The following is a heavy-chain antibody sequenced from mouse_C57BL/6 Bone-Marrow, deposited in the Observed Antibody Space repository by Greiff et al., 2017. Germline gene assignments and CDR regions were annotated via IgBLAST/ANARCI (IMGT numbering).Heavy chain of an antibody. CDR1: GYTFTGYW. Sequence: QVQLQQSGAELMKPGASVKLSCKATGYTFTGYWIEWVKQRPGHGLEWIGEILPGRGSTNYNEKFKGKATFTADTSSNTAYMQLSSLTTEDSAIYYCSREGYYGSSYDYFDYWGQGTTLTVSS. D-gene: IGHD1-1*01. CDR3: SREGYYGSSYDYFDY. CDR2: ILPGRGST. J-gene: IGHJ2*01. V-gene: IGHV1-9*01.